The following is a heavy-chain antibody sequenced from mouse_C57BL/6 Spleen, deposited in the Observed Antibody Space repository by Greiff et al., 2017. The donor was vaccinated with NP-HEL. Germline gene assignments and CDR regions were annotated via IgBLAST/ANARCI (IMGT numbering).Heavy chain of an antibody. CDR3: ARGYYGSSYGWLAY. CDR2: IYPDSGST. V-gene: IGHV1-55*01. J-gene: IGHJ3*01. CDR1: GYTFTSYW. Sequence: QVQLQQPGAELVKPGASVKMSCKASGYTFTSYWITWVKQRPGQGLEWIGDIYPDSGSTNYNEKFKSKATLTVDTSSSTDYMQLSSLTSEDSAVYYCARGYYGSSYGWLAYWGQGTLVTVSA. D-gene: IGHD1-1*01.